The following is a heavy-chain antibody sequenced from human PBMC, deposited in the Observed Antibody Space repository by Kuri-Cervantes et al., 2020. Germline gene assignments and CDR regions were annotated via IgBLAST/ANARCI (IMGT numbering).Heavy chain of an antibody. CDR1: GFTFSSYW. Sequence: GESLKISCAASGFTFSSYWTSWVRQAPGKGLEWVSGISGSGGTTYFADSVKGRFTISRDNSRNTLYLQLNSLRSEDTAMYYCARVSLYDFPDYWGQGTLVTVSS. D-gene: IGHD3-3*01. V-gene: IGHV3-23*01. J-gene: IGHJ4*02. CDR3: ARVSLYDFPDY. CDR2: ISGSGGTT.